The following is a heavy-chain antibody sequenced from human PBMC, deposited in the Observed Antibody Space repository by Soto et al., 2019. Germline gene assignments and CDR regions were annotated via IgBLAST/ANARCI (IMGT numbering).Heavy chain of an antibody. V-gene: IGHV4-39*07. Sequence: SETPSLTCTVSCDSITSNSYFWAWIRQPPGKGLEWIGSIYYSGTTYYNPSLKSRVTISVDNSKNQFSLRLNSVTAADAAIYYCARTRRGNSGNYYLYIFDYWGQGSPVTSPQ. CDR3: ARTRRGNSGNYYLYIFDY. CDR1: CDSITSNSYF. D-gene: IGHD3-10*01. CDR2: IYYSGTT. J-gene: IGHJ4*02.